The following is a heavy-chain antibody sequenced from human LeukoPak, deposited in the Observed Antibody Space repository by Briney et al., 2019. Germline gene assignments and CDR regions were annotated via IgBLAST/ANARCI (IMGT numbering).Heavy chain of an antibody. V-gene: IGHV3-30*03. CDR3: ARAFISSGYIDY. D-gene: IGHD6-19*01. J-gene: IGHJ4*02. Sequence: PGGSLRLSCAASGFTFSSYGMHWVRQAPGKGLEWVAVISYDGSNKYYADSVKGRFTISRDNSKNTLYLQMNSLRAEDTAVYYCARAFISSGYIDYWGQGTLVTVSS. CDR2: ISYDGSNK. CDR1: GFTFSSYG.